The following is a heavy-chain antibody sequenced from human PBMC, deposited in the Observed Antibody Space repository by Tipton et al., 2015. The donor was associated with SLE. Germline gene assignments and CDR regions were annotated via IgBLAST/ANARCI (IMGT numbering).Heavy chain of an antibody. V-gene: IGHV4-38-2*01. J-gene: IGHJ4*02. CDR3: ARGATVDWDRVAFDS. D-gene: IGHD3/OR15-3a*01. CDR2: IYHYGRT. CDR1: GYSISSGYY. Sequence: TLSLTCAVSGYSISSGYYWGWIRQPPGRGLEWIANIYHYGRTYYNPSLKSRVTISVDPSKNQFSLKLSSVTAADTAVYYCARGATVDWDRVAFDSWGQGTLVTVSS.